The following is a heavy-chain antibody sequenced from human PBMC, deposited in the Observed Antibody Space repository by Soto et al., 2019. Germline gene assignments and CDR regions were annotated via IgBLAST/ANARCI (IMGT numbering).Heavy chain of an antibody. CDR2: IRSKAYGGTT. D-gene: IGHD2-2*01. Sequence: PGGSLRLSCTASGFTFGDYAMSWFRQAPGKGLEWVGFIRSKAYGGTTEYAASVKGRFTISRDDSKSIAYLQMNSLKTEDIAVYYCTRIPVVPAARNWFDPWGQGTLVTVSS. CDR3: TRIPVVPAARNWFDP. V-gene: IGHV3-49*03. CDR1: GFTFGDYA. J-gene: IGHJ5*02.